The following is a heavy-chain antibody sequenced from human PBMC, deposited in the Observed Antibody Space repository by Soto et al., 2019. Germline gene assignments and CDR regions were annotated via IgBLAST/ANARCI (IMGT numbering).Heavy chain of an antibody. Sequence: EVQLVESGGGLVQPGGSLRLSCAASGFTFSSYWMSWVRQAPGKGLEWVANIKQDGSEKYYVDSVKGRFTISRDNAKNSLYLQMNSLRAEATAVYYCARGYCGGDCYHIDAFDIWGQGTMVTVSS. CDR1: GFTFSSYW. D-gene: IGHD2-21*01. V-gene: IGHV3-7*01. J-gene: IGHJ3*02. CDR3: ARGYCGGDCYHIDAFDI. CDR2: IKQDGSEK.